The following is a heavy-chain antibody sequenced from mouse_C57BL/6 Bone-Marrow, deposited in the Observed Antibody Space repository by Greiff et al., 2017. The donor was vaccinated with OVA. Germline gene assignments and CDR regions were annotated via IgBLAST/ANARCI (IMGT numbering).Heavy chain of an antibody. CDR2: IWGVGST. CDR1: GFSLTSYG. CDR3: ASDHYAPFAY. D-gene: IGHD1-1*02. Sequence: VKLEESGPGLVAPSQSLSITCTVSGFSLTSYGVDWVRQSPGKGLEWLGVIWGVGSTNYNSALKSRLSISKDNSKSQVFLKMNSLQTDDTARYYCASDHYAPFAYWGQGTLVTVSA. J-gene: IGHJ3*01. V-gene: IGHV2-6*01.